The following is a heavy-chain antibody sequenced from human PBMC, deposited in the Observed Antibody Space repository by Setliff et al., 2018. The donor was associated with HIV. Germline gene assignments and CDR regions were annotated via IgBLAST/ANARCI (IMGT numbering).Heavy chain of an antibody. D-gene: IGHD3-10*01. V-gene: IGHV4-34*01. J-gene: IGHJ6*03. CDR3: ARGTDGGRYFYYYMDV. CDR1: GGSFSGYY. Sequence: PSETLSLTCAVYGGSFSGYYWTWIRQPPGKGLEWIGEIDHSGSTNYNPSLKSRVTISRDNSKNTLYLLMGSLRAEDMAVYYCARGTDGGRYFYYYMDVWGKGTTVTVSS. CDR2: IDHSGST.